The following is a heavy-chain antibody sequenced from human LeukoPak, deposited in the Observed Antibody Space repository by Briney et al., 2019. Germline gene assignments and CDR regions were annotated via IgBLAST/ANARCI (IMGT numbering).Heavy chain of an antibody. J-gene: IGHJ4*02. CDR2: IWYDGSKE. CDR1: GFTFSSYC. D-gene: IGHD1-26*01. Sequence: QSGGSLRLSCVASGFTFSSYCMHWVRQAPGKGLEWVADIWYDGSKEYYADSVKGRFAISRDNAKNKLSLQMNSLRVEDSAVYYCAKHRLGGIVGQLDHWGQGTLVTVS. V-gene: IGHV3-33*03. CDR3: AKHRLGGIVGQLDH.